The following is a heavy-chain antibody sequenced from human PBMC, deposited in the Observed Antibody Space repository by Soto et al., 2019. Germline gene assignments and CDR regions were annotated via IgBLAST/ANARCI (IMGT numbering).Heavy chain of an antibody. J-gene: IGHJ5*02. CDR3: AREYSYGYGGSGWCDP. Sequence: SVKVSCKASGYTFTSYYMHWVRQAPGQGLEWMGIINPSGGSTSYAQKFQGSVTMTRDTSTSAVYMELSSLRSEDTAVYYCAREYSYGYGGSGWCDPWAQGTRVTV. V-gene: IGHV1-46*01. D-gene: IGHD5-18*01. CDR2: INPSGGST. CDR1: GYTFTSYY.